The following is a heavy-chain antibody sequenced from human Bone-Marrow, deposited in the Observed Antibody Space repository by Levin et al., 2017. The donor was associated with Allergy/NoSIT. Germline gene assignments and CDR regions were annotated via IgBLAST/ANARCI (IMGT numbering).Heavy chain of an antibody. V-gene: IGHV1-69*06. CDR1: GDTFSPYA. Sequence: KISCKASGDTFSPYAIIWVRQAPGRGLEWMGGIIPMFETPDYSQKFQDRVTITADKSTMTAYMELSSLTSEDSAVYYCARNRGTGGDSYFDSWGQGTLVAVSS. D-gene: IGHD2-21*01. CDR3: ARNRGTGGDSYFDS. CDR2: IIPMFETP. J-gene: IGHJ4*02.